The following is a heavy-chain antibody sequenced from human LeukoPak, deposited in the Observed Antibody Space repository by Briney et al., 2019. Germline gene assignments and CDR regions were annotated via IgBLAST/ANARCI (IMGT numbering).Heavy chain of an antibody. V-gene: IGHV4-61*02. CDR1: GGSINSGSYY. Sequence: SETLSLTCTVSGGSINSGSYYWSWIRQPAGKGLEWIGRIYPSGSTNYNPSLKSRVTISVDTSKNQFSLKLNSVTAADTAVYYCARGRDGYNFLNRGEYYYFDYWGQGTLVTVSS. D-gene: IGHD5-24*01. CDR2: IYPSGST. J-gene: IGHJ4*02. CDR3: ARGRDGYNFLNRGEYYYFDY.